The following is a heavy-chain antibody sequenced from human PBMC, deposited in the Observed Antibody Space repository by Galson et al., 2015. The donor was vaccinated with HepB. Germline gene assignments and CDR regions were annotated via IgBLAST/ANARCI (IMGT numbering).Heavy chain of an antibody. D-gene: IGHD4-17*01. CDR2: ISYDGSNK. Sequence: LRLSCAASGFTFSNYAMHWVRQAPGKGLEWVAVISYDGSNKYYADSVKGRFTISRDNSKNTLYLQMNSLRGEDMAVYYCARGSDYGDYATLGYFDLWGRGTLVTVSS. V-gene: IGHV3-30-3*01. CDR1: GFTFSNYA. CDR3: ARGSDYGDYATLGYFDL. J-gene: IGHJ2*01.